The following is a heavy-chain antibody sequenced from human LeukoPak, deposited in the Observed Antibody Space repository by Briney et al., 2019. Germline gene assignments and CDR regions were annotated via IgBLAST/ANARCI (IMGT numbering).Heavy chain of an antibody. V-gene: IGHV1-8*01. J-gene: IGHJ4*02. CDR2: MNPNSGNT. CDR1: GYTFTSYD. CDR3: AKTSTSKWELLSY. Sequence: ASVKVSCKASGYTFTSYDINWVRQATGQGLEWMGWMNPNSGNTGYAQKFQGRVTMNRNTSISTAYMELSSLRSEDTAVYYCAKTSTSKWELLSYWGQGTLVTVSS. D-gene: IGHD1-26*01.